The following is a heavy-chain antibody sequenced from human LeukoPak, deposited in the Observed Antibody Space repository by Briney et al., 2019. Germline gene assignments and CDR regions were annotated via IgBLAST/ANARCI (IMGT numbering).Heavy chain of an antibody. CDR1: GASIISNNW. CDR2: IWHSGTT. D-gene: IGHD4-17*01. J-gene: IGHJ4*02. Sequence: SGTLSLTCAVSGASIISNNWWSWVRQPSGKGLEWIGEIWHSGTTNYNPSLKSRVTISVDNSKNQFSLKLNSVTAADTAVYYCMGADYGGHWGQGTLVTVSS. CDR3: MGADYGGH. V-gene: IGHV4-4*02.